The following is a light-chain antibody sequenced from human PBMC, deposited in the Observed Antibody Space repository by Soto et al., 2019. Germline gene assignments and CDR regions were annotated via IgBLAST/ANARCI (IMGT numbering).Light chain of an antibody. CDR1: SSNVGCFNY. V-gene: IGLV2-14*01. J-gene: IGLJ1*01. CDR2: DVS. Sequence: QSVLTQPASVSGSPGQSITIPCSGTSSNVGCFNYVSWYQQLPGKSLNLMFYDVSNRLSGVSNRFSGSKSGNTASLTISWLQAEDEADYYCSSYTSSSTLVFGTGTKVTVL. CDR3: SSYTSSSTLV.